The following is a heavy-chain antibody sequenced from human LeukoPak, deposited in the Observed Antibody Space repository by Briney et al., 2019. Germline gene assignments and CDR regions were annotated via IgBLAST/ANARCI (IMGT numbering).Heavy chain of an antibody. CDR3: ARDCVTSRYYYYGMDV. D-gene: IGHD5/OR15-5a*01. CDR1: GFTFSSYA. V-gene: IGHV3-30*04. Sequence: HPGGSLRLSCAASGFTFSSYAMHWVRQAPGKGLEWVAVISYDGSNKYYADSVKGRFTISRDNSKNTLSLQMNSLRAEDTAVYYCARDCVTSRYYYYGMDVWGQGTTVTVSS. CDR2: ISYDGSNK. J-gene: IGHJ6*02.